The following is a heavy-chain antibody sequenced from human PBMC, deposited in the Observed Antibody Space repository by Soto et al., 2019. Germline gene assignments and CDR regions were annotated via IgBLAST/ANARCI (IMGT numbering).Heavy chain of an antibody. J-gene: IGHJ5*02. CDR2: IYYSGST. CDR3: ARAVRPRIAAGLNWFDP. CDR1: GGSISSGGYY. V-gene: IGHV4-31*03. D-gene: IGHD6-13*01. Sequence: SETLSLTCTVSGGSISSGGYYWSWIRQHPGKGLEWIGYIYYSGSTYYNPSLKSRVTISVDTSKNQFSLKLSSVTAADTAVYYCARAVRPRIAAGLNWFDPWGQGTLVTVSS.